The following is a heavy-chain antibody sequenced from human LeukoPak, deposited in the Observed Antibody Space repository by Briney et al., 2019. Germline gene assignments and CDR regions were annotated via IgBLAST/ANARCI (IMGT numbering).Heavy chain of an antibody. Sequence: SVKVSCRASGGTFSSYAISRVRQAPGQGLEWMGGIIPIFGTANYAQKFQGRVTITTGESTSTAYMELSSLRSEDTAVYYCTFGVVIRDYYYHMDVWGKGTTVTVSS. D-gene: IGHD3-3*01. J-gene: IGHJ6*03. CDR1: GGTFSSYA. V-gene: IGHV1-69*05. CDR3: TFGVVIRDYYYHMDV. CDR2: IIPIFGTA.